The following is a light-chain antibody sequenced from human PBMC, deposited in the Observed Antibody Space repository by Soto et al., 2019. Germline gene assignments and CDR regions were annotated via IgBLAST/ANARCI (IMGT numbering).Light chain of an antibody. J-gene: IGLJ1*01. CDR3: SSYTSRSTYV. CDR2: EVS. V-gene: IGLV2-14*01. Sequence: QSALTQPASVSGSPGQSITISCTGTSSDVGDYNSFYWYQQHPGKAPKLIIYEVSNRPSGYSTRFSGSKSGNSASLHLAGPQAEDEADYCCSSYTSRSTYVFGTGTKLTVL. CDR1: SSDVGDYNS.